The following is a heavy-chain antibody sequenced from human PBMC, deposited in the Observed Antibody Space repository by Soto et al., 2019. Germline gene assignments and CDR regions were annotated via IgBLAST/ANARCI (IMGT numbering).Heavy chain of an antibody. D-gene: IGHD3-16*02. V-gene: IGHV1-2*02. Sequence: QVQLVQSGAEVKKSGASVRVSCKASGCTFTGYYIHWVRQAPGQGPEWMGEIGPNRGDTRYAQKFQGRVTMTRDTSITTVYMELSNLSPDDTAVYYCGRGRSGEVVVFYWGQGTLVTVYS. CDR3: GRGRSGEVVVFY. J-gene: IGHJ4*02. CDR2: IGPNRGDT. CDR1: GCTFTGYY.